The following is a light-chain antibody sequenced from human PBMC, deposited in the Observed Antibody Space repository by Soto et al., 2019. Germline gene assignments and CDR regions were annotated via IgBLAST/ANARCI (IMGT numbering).Light chain of an antibody. CDR2: DAS. CDR1: QDINNY. J-gene: IGKJ5*01. V-gene: IGKV1-33*01. Sequence: DIQMTQSPSSLSASVGDRVTITCQASQDINNYLNWYQQKPGKAPKLLIYDASNLETAVPSRFSGRGSGTDFTFTISSLQPEDIATYYCQQYDNLPPFTFGQGTRLEIK. CDR3: QQYDNLPPFT.